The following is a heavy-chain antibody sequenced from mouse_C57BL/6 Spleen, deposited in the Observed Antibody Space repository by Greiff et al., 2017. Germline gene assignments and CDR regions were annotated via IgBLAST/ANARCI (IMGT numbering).Heavy chain of an antibody. V-gene: IGHV14-2*01. Sequence: VQLQQSGAELVKPGASVKLSCTASGFNIKDYYMHWVKQRTEQGLEWIGRIDPEDGETKYAPKFQGKATITADTSSNTAYLQLSSLTSEDTAFYYCVHYYGSRAWFAYWGQGTLVTVSA. CDR1: GFNIKDYY. CDR2: IDPEDGET. CDR3: VHYYGSRAWFAY. J-gene: IGHJ3*01. D-gene: IGHD1-1*01.